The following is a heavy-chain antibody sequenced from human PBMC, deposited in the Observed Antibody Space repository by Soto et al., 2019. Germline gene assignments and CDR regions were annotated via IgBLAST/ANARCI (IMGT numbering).Heavy chain of an antibody. V-gene: IGHV3-23*01. CDR3: AKIGYYAVVVVVADTRNIEY. CDR1: GFTFNNYA. D-gene: IGHD2-15*01. J-gene: IGHJ4*02. Sequence: GGSLRLSCAASGFTFNNYALTWVRQAPGKGLEWVSTISGGGGSTYYADSVKGRFTISRDNSKNTLYLQMNSLRVEDTAFYYCAKIGYYAVVVVVADTRNIEYWGKGCLV. CDR2: ISGGGGST.